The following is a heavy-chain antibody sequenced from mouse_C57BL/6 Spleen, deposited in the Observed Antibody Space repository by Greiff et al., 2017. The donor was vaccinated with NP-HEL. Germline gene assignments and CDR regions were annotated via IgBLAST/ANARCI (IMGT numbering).Heavy chain of an antibody. CDR2: FYPGSGSI. Sequence: VQLKESGAELVKPGASVKLSCKASGYTFTEYTIHWVKQRSGQGLEWIGWFYPGSGSIKYNEKFKDKATLTADKSSSTVYMELIRLTSEDSAVYFCARHEGGYYDYEDYAMDYWGQGTSVTVSS. CDR1: GYTFTEYT. V-gene: IGHV1-62-2*01. J-gene: IGHJ4*01. D-gene: IGHD2-4*01. CDR3: ARHEGGYYDYEDYAMDY.